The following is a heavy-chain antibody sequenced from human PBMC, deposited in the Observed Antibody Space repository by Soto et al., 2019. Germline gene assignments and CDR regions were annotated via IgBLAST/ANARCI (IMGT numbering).Heavy chain of an antibody. CDR3: PREGHGDWFDP. CDR2: ISDDGSNK. V-gene: IGHV3-30-3*01. Sequence: QVQLVESGGGVVQPGRSLRLSCAASGFTFSTYAMHWVRQAPGKGLEWVATISDDGSNKYYADSVKGRFTISRDNSKDTLYLQMNSLRAEDTAVYYCPREGHGDWFDPWGQGTLDTVSS. J-gene: IGHJ5*02. D-gene: IGHD3-10*01. CDR1: GFTFSTYA.